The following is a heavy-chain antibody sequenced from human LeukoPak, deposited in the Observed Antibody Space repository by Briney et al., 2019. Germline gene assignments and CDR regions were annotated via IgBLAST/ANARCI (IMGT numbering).Heavy chain of an antibody. CDR3: ARDNSIHERGWWFDP. V-gene: IGHV1-46*01. J-gene: IGHJ5*02. D-gene: IGHD4-23*01. CDR1: GYSFTSHY. CDR2: IDPRGTST. Sequence: ASVKVSCKASGYSFTSHYMHWVRQAPGQGLEWMGLIDPRGTSTIYAEKFQGRIIMTRDMSTTTDYMELSSLKSDDTAVYYCARDNSIHERGWWFDPWGQGTLVTVSS.